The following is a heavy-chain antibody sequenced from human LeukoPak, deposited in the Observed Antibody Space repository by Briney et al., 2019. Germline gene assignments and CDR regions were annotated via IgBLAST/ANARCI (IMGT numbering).Heavy chain of an antibody. Sequence: PGGSLRLSCAASGFTFSDYSMNWVRQAPGKGLEWISYVGISSGNTKYADSVKGRFTISGDSAKNSVFLQMNNLRVEDTAVYYCARDHRYAFVTWGQGTLVTVSS. V-gene: IGHV3-48*04. J-gene: IGHJ5*02. CDR1: GFTFSDYS. CDR2: VGISSGNT. CDR3: ARDHRYAFVT. D-gene: IGHD5-12*01.